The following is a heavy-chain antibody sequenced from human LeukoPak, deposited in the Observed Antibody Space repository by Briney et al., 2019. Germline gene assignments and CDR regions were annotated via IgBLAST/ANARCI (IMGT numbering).Heavy chain of an antibody. CDR1: GFTFSTYA. V-gene: IGHV3-30*04. CDR3: ARALNSAWHNFGY. J-gene: IGHJ4*02. CDR2: TSYDGSIN. D-gene: IGHD6-19*01. Sequence: GGSLRLSSAASGFTFSTYAMHWVRQAPGKGLEWVAVTSYDGSINYYADSVKGRFTISRDNSKNTLYLQMNSLRAEDTAVYHCARALNSAWHNFGYWGQGTLVTVSS.